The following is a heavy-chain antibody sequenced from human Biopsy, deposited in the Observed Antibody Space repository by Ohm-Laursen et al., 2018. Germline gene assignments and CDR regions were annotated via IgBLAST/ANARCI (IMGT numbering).Heavy chain of an antibody. CDR3: VSIFHTNNERRPFDM. D-gene: IGHD2-21*01. J-gene: IGHJ3*02. V-gene: IGHV4-4*07. CDR1: GVSIRGYY. Sequence: SETLSLTCAVSGVSIRGYYWNWVQRPAGRGLEWIGRVYVGGSNNYNPSLRSRVSLSVDTSKNQFSLMLSGVTAADTAVYYCVSIFHTNNERRPFDMWGQGTMVAVS. CDR2: VYVGGSN.